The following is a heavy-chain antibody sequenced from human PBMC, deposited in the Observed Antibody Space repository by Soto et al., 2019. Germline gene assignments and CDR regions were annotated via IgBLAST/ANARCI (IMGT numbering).Heavy chain of an antibody. J-gene: IGHJ2*01. CDR1: GGSVSSGSYY. CDR3: ARTGDGWYFDL. V-gene: IGHV4-61*01. D-gene: IGHD7-27*01. CDR2: IYYSGST. Sequence: QVQLQESGPGLVKPSETLSLTCTVSGGSVSSGSYYWSWIRQPPGKGLEWIGYIYYSGSTNYNPSLKSRVTLSVDPSKNQFSLKLSSVTAADTAGYYCARTGDGWYFDLWGRGTLVTVSS.